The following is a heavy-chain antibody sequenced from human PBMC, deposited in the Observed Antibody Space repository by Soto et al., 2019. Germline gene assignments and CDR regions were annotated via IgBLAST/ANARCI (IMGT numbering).Heavy chain of an antibody. CDR1: GFTFSSYG. J-gene: IGHJ4*02. CDR2: IWYDGSNK. CDR3: ARDRKGTAAAGKWAGAY. D-gene: IGHD6-13*01. V-gene: IGHV3-33*01. Sequence: PGGSLRLSCAASGFTFSSYGMHWVRQAPGKGLEWVAVIWYDGSNKYYADSVKGRFTISRDNSKNTLYLQMNSLRAEDTAVYYCARDRKGTAAAGKWAGAYWDQGTLVTVSS.